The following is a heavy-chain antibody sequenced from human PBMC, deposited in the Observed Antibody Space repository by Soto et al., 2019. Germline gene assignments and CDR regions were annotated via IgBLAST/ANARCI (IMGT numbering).Heavy chain of an antibody. CDR3: ATGYGSSWYDY. Sequence: QLQLQESGPGLVKPSETLSLTCGVSGGSISSSSPYWSWIRQPPGKGLQWIGNIYYTGITYFNPSLRSRVTISVDTSKKQFFLKLTSVTAADTAVYYCATGYGSSWYDYWGQGTLVTVAS. J-gene: IGHJ4*02. CDR1: GGSISSSSPY. CDR2: IYYTGIT. V-gene: IGHV4-39*01. D-gene: IGHD6-13*01.